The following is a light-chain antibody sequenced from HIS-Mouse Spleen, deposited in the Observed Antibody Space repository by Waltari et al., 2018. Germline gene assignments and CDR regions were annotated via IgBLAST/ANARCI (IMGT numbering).Light chain of an antibody. Sequence: QSALTQPASVSGSPGQSITISCTGTSSDVGGYNYVSWYQQHPGKAPKLMIYEVSNRPSGVSNRFSGSKSGKTASLTISGLQAEDEADYYCSSYTSSSNWVFGGGTKLTVL. CDR1: SSDVGGYNY. V-gene: IGLV2-14*01. CDR3: SSYTSSSNWV. CDR2: EVS. J-gene: IGLJ3*02.